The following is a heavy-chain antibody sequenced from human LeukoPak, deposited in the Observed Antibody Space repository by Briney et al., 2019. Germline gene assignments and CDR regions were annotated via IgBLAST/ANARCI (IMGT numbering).Heavy chain of an antibody. J-gene: IGHJ4*02. D-gene: IGHD1-26*01. CDR2: IHYSGST. CDR1: GGSISTYY. V-gene: IGHV4-59*01. Sequence: SETLSLTCTVSGGSISTYYWSWIRKPPGKGLEWIAYIHYSGSTNYNPSLKSRVTISVDTSKKHLSLKLSSVTAADTAVYYCAEFGGSFAFLDYWGQGTLVTVSS. CDR3: AEFGGSFAFLDY.